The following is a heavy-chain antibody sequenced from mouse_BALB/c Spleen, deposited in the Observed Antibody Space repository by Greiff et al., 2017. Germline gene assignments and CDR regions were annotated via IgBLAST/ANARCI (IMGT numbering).Heavy chain of an antibody. V-gene: IGHV1-80*01. CDR3: ARRITFYAMDY. D-gene: IGHD1-1*01. CDR1: GYAFSSYW. J-gene: IGHJ4*01. Sequence: QVQLKQSGAELVRPGSSVKISCKASGYAFSSYWMNWVKQRPGQGLEWIGQIYPGDGDTNYNGKFKGKATLTADKSSSTAYMQLSSLTSEDSAVYFCARRITFYAMDYWGQGTSVTVSS. CDR2: IYPGDGDT.